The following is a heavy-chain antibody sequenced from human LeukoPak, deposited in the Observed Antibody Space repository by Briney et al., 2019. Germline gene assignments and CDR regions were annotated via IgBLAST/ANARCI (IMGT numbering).Heavy chain of an antibody. CDR3: AKGPHFWSGYRQGFDY. J-gene: IGHJ4*02. D-gene: IGHD3-3*02. V-gene: IGHV3-30*02. CDR1: GFTFSSYG. CDR2: IRYDGSNK. Sequence: GGSLRLSCAASGFTFSSYGMHWVRQAPGKGLEWVAFIRYDGSNKYYADSVNGRFTISRDNSKNTLYLQMNSLRAEDTAVYYCAKGPHFWSGYRQGFDYWGQGTLVTVSS.